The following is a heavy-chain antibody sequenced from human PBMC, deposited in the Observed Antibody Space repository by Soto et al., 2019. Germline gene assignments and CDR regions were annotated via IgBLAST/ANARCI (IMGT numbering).Heavy chain of an antibody. CDR3: ASQFGELSSDAFDI. Sequence: HPGGSLRLSCAASGFTFSSYWMSWVRQAPGKGLEWVANIKQDGSEKYYVDYVKGRFTISRDNAKNSLYLQMNSLRAEDTAVYYCASQFGELSSDAFDIWGQGTMVTVSS. CDR1: GFTFSSYW. D-gene: IGHD3-10*01. V-gene: IGHV3-7*03. J-gene: IGHJ3*02. CDR2: IKQDGSEK.